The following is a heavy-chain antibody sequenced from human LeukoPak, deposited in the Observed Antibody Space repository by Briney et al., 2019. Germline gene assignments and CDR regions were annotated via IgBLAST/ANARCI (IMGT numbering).Heavy chain of an antibody. D-gene: IGHD2-21*02. CDR2: ISSISANT. V-gene: IGHV3-23*01. Sequence: PGGSLRLSCAASGFTFDTYGMSWVRQAPGKGLEWVSSISSISANTYYADSVKGRFTISRDNSKNTLYMQMNSLRAEDTAVYYCAKDGTGCGGDCYSDYWGQGTLVTVSS. J-gene: IGHJ4*02. CDR3: AKDGTGCGGDCYSDY. CDR1: GFTFDTYG.